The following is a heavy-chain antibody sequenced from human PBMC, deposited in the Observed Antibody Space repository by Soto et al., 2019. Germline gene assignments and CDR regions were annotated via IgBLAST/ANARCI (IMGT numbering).Heavy chain of an antibody. D-gene: IGHD1-26*01. Sequence: SETLSLTCTVSGGSISSGGYYWSWIRQHPGKGLEWIGYIYYSGSTYYNPSLKSRVTISVDTSKNQFSLKLSSVTAADTAVYYCERVLVGAFFDYWGQGTLVTVSS. CDR3: ERVLVGAFFDY. J-gene: IGHJ4*02. CDR1: GGSISSGGYY. V-gene: IGHV4-31*03. CDR2: IYYSGST.